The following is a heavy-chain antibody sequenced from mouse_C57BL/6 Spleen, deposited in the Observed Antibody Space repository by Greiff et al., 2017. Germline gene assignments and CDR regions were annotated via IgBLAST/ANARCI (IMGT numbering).Heavy chain of an antibody. D-gene: IGHD1-1*01. CDR3: ARPSYYYGSSYGFAY. CDR2: ISSGSSTI. J-gene: IGHJ3*01. CDR1: GFTFSDYG. V-gene: IGHV5-17*01. Sequence: EVMLVESGGGLVKPGGSLKLSCAASGFTFSDYGMHWVRQAPETGLEWVAYISSGSSTIYYADTVKGRFTISRDNAKNTLFLQMTSLRSEDTAMYYCARPSYYYGSSYGFAYWGQGTLVTVSA.